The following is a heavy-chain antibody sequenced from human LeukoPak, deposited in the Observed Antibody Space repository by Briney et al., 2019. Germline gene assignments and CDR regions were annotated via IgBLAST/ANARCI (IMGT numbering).Heavy chain of an antibody. CDR3: ASRDRAMIVVVNDAFDI. CDR1: GGPFSGYY. CDR2: INHSGST. D-gene: IGHD3-22*01. J-gene: IGHJ3*02. V-gene: IGHV4-34*01. Sequence: SETLSLTCAVYGGPFSGYYWSWIRQPPGKGLEWIGEINHSGSTNYNPSLKSRVTISVDTSKNQFSLKLSSVTAADTAVYYCASRDRAMIVVVNDAFDIWGQGTMVTVSS.